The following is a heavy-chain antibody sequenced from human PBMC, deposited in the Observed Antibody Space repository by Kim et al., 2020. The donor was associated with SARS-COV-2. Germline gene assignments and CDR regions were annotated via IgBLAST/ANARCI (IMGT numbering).Heavy chain of an antibody. D-gene: IGHD6-13*01. CDR3: ARSIAAAGSRFDP. V-gene: IGHV1-18*01. J-gene: IGHJ5*02. Sequence: YAQKLQGRVTMTTDTSTSTAYMELRSLRSDDTAVYYCARSIAAAGSRFDPWGQGTLVTVSS.